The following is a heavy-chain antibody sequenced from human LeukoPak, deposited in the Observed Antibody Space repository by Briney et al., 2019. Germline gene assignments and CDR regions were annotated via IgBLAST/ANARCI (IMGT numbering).Heavy chain of an antibody. CDR2: INHSGST. D-gene: IGHD6-6*01. CDR1: GGSFSGYY. CDR3: ASESSDDAFDI. V-gene: IGHV4-34*01. Sequence: SETLSLTCAVYGGSFSGYYWSWIRQPPGKGLEWIGEINHSGSTNYNPPLKSRVTISVDTSKNQFSLKLSSVTAADTAVYYCASESSDDAFDIWGQGTMVTVSS. J-gene: IGHJ3*02.